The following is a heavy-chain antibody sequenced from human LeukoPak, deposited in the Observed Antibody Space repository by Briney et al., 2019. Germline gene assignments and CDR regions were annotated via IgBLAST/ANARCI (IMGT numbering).Heavy chain of an antibody. CDR2: INPNNGGT. J-gene: IGHJ4*02. Sequence: GASVRVSFTASGYTFTGYYMHWVRQAPGQGLEWMGWINPNNGGTNYAQKFQGRVTMTRDTSTSTVYMELSSLRSEDTAVYYCARDLGGGWFDYWGQGTLVTVPS. D-gene: IGHD6-19*01. CDR1: GYTFTGYY. CDR3: ARDLGGGWFDY. V-gene: IGHV1-2*02.